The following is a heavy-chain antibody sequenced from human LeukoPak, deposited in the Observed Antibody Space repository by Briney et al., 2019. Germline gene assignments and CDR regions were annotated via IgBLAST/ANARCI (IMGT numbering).Heavy chain of an antibody. Sequence: GGSLRLSCAASGFTFSSYGMHWVRQAPGKGLEWVSYISSSSSTIYYADSVKGRFTISRDNAKNSLYLQMNSLRDEDTAVYYCARTRTTVAPYFDYWGQRTLVTVSS. CDR3: ARTRTTVAPYFDY. CDR2: ISSSSSTI. D-gene: IGHD4-23*01. V-gene: IGHV3-48*02. CDR1: GFTFSSYG. J-gene: IGHJ4*02.